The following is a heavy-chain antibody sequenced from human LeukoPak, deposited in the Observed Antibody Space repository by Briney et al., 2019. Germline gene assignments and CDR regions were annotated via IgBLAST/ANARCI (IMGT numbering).Heavy chain of an antibody. CDR1: GFTFSSYW. J-gene: IGHJ4*02. CDR3: AKNFGWQQFDY. Sequence: GGSLRLSCAASGFTFSSYWMSWVCQAPGKGLEWVANIKQDGSVKHYVDSVKGRFTISRDNTKNSLYLEMNSLRAEDTAVYYCAKNFGWQQFDYWGQGTLVTVSS. V-gene: IGHV3-7*01. D-gene: IGHD5-24*01. CDR2: IKQDGSVK.